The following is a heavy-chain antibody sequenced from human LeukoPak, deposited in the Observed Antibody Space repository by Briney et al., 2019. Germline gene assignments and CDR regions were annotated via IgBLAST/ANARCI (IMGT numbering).Heavy chain of an antibody. CDR2: IYPGDSDT. V-gene: IGHV5-51*01. J-gene: IGHJ4*02. D-gene: IGHD5-12*01. CDR1: GSSFTTYW. Sequence: GESLKISCKGSGSSFTTYWIAWVRQMPGKGLEWMGIIYPGDSDTRSNPSFRGQVTISADKSISTAYLQWSSLKASDTAMYYCARLGYSGYDLDYWGQGTLVTVSS. CDR3: ARLGYSGYDLDY.